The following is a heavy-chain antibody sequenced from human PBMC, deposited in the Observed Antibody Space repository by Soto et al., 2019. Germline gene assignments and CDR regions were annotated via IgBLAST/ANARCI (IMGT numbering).Heavy chain of an antibody. J-gene: IGHJ4*02. Sequence: SLRLSCAASGFTVSSNYMSWVRQAPGKGLEWVSVIYSGGSTYYADSVKGRFTISRDNSKNTLYLQMNSLRAEDTAVYYCAKDSESRGYSYGYFDYWGQGTLVTVSS. D-gene: IGHD5-18*01. V-gene: IGHV3-66*01. CDR2: IYSGGST. CDR3: AKDSESRGYSYGYFDY. CDR1: GFTVSSNY.